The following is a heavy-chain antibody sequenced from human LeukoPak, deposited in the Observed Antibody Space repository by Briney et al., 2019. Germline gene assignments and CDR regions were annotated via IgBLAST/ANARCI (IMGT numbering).Heavy chain of an antibody. Sequence: ASVKVSCKASGYTFTSFGISWVRQASGQGLEWMGWISANIGDTKYAQKLQGRVTMTTDTSTSTAYMELRSLRSDDTAVYYCARGPSRELLPHAFDIWGQGTMVTVSS. CDR3: ARGPSRELLPHAFDI. V-gene: IGHV1-18*01. D-gene: IGHD1-26*01. CDR1: GYTFTSFG. J-gene: IGHJ3*02. CDR2: ISANIGDT.